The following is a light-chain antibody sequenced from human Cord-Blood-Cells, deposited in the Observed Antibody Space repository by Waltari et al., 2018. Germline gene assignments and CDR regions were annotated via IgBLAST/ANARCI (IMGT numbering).Light chain of an antibody. Sequence: DIQMTQSPSSLSASVGDRVTITCRASQSISSYLNWYQQKPGKAPKLLIYAASSLQSGVPSRFSGSGSGTDFTLTISSLQPEDFATYYCQQSYSTLPYTSSQGTKLEIK. J-gene: IGKJ2*01. CDR2: AAS. CDR3: QQSYSTLPYT. CDR1: QSISSY. V-gene: IGKV1-39*01.